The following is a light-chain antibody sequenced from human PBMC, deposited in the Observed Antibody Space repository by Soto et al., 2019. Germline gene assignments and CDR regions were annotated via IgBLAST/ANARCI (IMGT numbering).Light chain of an antibody. V-gene: IGLV1-44*01. J-gene: IGLJ3*02. CDR3: SVWDDSLTGRV. Sequence: QSVLTQSPSASGTPGQRVTISCSGRSSNIGKNSVNWYQQFPGTAPKLLIYRNDQRPSGVPDRFSGSKSGTSASLAISGLRSEDEADYYCSVWDDSLTGRVFGGGTKLTVL. CDR2: RND. CDR1: SSNIGKNS.